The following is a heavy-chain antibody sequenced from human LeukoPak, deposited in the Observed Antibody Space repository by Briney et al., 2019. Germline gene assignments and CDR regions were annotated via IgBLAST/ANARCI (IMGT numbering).Heavy chain of an antibody. Sequence: SETLSLTCTVSGGSISTSNYYWGWIRQPPGKGLEWIGNIFYSGSTYYSPSLKSRVTISLDTSRNQFSLKLNSVTAADTAVYYCARVRCSGGSCPYYYYYYMDVWGKGTTVTVSS. CDR3: ARVRCSGGSCPYYYYYYMDV. D-gene: IGHD2-15*01. J-gene: IGHJ6*03. CDR1: GGSISTSNYY. CDR2: IFYSGST. V-gene: IGHV4-39*07.